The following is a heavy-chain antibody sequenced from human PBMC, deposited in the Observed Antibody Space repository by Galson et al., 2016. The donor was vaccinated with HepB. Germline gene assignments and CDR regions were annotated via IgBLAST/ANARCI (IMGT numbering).Heavy chain of an antibody. J-gene: IGHJ6*02. CDR1: GASISSGDFY. V-gene: IGHV4-31*03. Sequence: LSLTCTVSGASISSGDFYWSWIRQHPGKGLEWIGYIYYSGSTNYNPSLKSRVTISTDTSTNQFSLNLSSVTAADTAVYHCARDRISFGGGLDVWGQGTTVTVSS. CDR2: IYYSGST. CDR3: ARDRISFGGGLDV. D-gene: IGHD3-16*01.